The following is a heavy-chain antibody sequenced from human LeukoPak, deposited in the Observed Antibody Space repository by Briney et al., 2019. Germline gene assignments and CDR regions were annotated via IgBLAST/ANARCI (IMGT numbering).Heavy chain of an antibody. CDR1: GFTFSNYW. J-gene: IGHJ4*02. V-gene: IGHV3-7*03. Sequence: GGSLRLSCAASGFTFSNYWMTWVRQAPGKGLEWVANIKQDGSEKYYVDSVKGRFNISRDNAKNSLYLQMNSLRAEDTALYYCAKALGGSYYVSFDYWGQGTLVTVSS. CDR3: AKALGGSYYVSFDY. CDR2: IKQDGSEK. D-gene: IGHD1-26*01.